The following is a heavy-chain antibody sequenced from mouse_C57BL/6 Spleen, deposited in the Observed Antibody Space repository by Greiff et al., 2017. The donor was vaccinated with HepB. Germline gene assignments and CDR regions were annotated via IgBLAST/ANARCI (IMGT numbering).Heavy chain of an antibody. CDR1: GYTFTSYG. CDR2: IYPRSGNT. J-gene: IGHJ1*03. D-gene: IGHD1-1*01. CDR3: ARRITTVSDWYFDV. V-gene: IGHV1-81*01. Sequence: VQLQQSGAELARPGASVKLSCKASGYTFTSYGISWVKQRTGQGLEWIGEIYPRSGNTYYNEKFKGKATLTADKSSSTAYMELRSLTSEDSAVYFCARRITTVSDWYFDVWGTGTTVTVSS.